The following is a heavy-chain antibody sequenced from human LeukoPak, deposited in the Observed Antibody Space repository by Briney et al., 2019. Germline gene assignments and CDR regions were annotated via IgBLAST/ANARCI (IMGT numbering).Heavy chain of an antibody. CDR2: ISAYNGNT. Sequence: ASVKVSCKASGYTFTSYGISWVRQAPGQGLEWMGWISAYNGNTNYAQKFQDRITMTTETATTTAQMELRSLRSDDTAVYYCARDSRIRLQSVVVANNQYFDLWGRGTLVTVSS. D-gene: IGHD2-21*01. CDR3: ARDSRIRLQSVVVANNQYFDL. V-gene: IGHV1-18*01. J-gene: IGHJ2*01. CDR1: GYTFTSYG.